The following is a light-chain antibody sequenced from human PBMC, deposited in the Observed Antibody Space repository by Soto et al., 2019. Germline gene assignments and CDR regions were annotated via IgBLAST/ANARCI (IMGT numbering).Light chain of an antibody. CDR3: MQDLQTLRY. CDR1: QSLLHSNGYNY. Sequence: DIVMTQSPLSLPVTPGEPASISCRSSQSLLHSNGYNYLDWYLQKPGQSPQLLIYLGSNRASGDPDSFSGSGTGTDFTLKISRVEAEDVGVYYCMQDLQTLRYFRSGTKGDI. V-gene: IGKV2-28*01. J-gene: IGKJ3*01. CDR2: LGS.